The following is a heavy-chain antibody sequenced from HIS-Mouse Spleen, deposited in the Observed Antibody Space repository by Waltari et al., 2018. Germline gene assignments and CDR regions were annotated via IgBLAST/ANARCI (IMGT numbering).Heavy chain of an antibody. CDR3: AREIPYSSSWYDWYFDL. J-gene: IGHJ2*01. CDR1: GGSISSSSYY. Sequence: QLQLQESGPGLVKPSETLSLTCTVSGGSISSSSYYWGWLRQPPGKGLERIGSIYYSGSTYYNPSLKSRVTISVDTSKNQFSLKLSSVTAADTAVYYCAREIPYSSSWYDWYFDLWGRGTLVTVSS. V-gene: IGHV4-39*07. CDR2: IYYSGST. D-gene: IGHD6-13*01.